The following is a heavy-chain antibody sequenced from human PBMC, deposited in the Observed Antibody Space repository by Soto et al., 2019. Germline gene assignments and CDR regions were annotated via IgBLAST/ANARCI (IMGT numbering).Heavy chain of an antibody. CDR3: ARATYYYDSSSEKEYNYFDY. J-gene: IGHJ4*02. Sequence: SETLSLTCAVYGGSFSGYYWSWIRQPPGKGLEWIGEINHSGSTNYNPSLKSRVTISVDTSKNQFSLKLSSETAADTAVYYCARATYYYDSSSEKEYNYFDYWGQGTLVTVSS. V-gene: IGHV4-34*01. D-gene: IGHD3-22*01. CDR2: INHSGST. CDR1: GGSFSGYY.